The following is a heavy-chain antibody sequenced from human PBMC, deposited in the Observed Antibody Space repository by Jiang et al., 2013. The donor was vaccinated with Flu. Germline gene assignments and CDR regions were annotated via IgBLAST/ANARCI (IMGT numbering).Heavy chain of an antibody. J-gene: IGHJ4*02. V-gene: IGHV3-30-3*01. Sequence: AMHWVRQAPGKGLEWVAVISYDGSNKYYADSVKGRFTISRDNSKNTLYLQMNSLRAEDTAVYYCARGEVVAATPFDYWGQGTLVTVSS. D-gene: IGHD2-15*01. CDR3: ARGEVVAATPFDY. CDR1: A. CDR2: ISYDGSNK.